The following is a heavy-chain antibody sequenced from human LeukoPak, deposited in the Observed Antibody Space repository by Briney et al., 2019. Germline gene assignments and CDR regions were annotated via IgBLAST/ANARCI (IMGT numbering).Heavy chain of an antibody. Sequence: PSETLSLTCTVSGYSIRNGYYWGWIRQPPGKGLEWIGCIYQSGSTYYNPSLKSRVTISVDTSKNHFSLKLNSVTAADTAVYYCARVPGPNWFDPWGQGTLVTVSS. CDR3: ARVPGPNWFDP. CDR1: GYSIRNGYY. V-gene: IGHV4-38-2*02. J-gene: IGHJ5*02. CDR2: IYQSGST.